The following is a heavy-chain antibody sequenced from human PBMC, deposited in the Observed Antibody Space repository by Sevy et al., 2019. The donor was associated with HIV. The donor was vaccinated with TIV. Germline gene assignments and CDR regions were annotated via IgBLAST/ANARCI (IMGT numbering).Heavy chain of an antibody. V-gene: IGHV3-7*01. Sequence: GGSLRLSCGASGFTFSTYWMTWVRQGPGRGLEWVANISPDESEKYTVNSVKGRFTVSRDNAKNSLYLQMHSLRAEDTAVYYCARDLFGSGHDILTGKHGQDVWGQGTTVTVSS. CDR2: ISPDESEK. J-gene: IGHJ6*02. CDR1: GFTFSTYW. D-gene: IGHD3-9*01. CDR3: ARDLFGSGHDILTGKHGQDV.